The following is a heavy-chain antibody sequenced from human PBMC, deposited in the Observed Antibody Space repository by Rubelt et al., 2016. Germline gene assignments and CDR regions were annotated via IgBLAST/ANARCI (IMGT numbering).Heavy chain of an antibody. Sequence: QVQLQESGPGLVKPSETLSLTCTVSGGSISSYYWSWIRQPPGKGLEWIGYIYYSGSTNYNPSLKRRVTIAVDTSKNPFSLKLSSVTAADTAVYYCAGGITIFGVASGYFDYWGQGTLVTVSS. CDR1: GGSISSYY. CDR2: IYYSGST. V-gene: IGHV4-59*01. CDR3: AGGITIFGVASGYFDY. D-gene: IGHD3-3*01. J-gene: IGHJ4*02.